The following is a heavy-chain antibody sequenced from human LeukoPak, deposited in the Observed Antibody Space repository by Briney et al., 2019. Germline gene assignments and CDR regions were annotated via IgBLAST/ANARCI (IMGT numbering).Heavy chain of an antibody. J-gene: IGHJ4*02. CDR1: GYSISSGYY. Sequence: SETLSLTCAVSGYSISSGYYWGWIRLPPGKGLEWSGSIYHSGSTYYNPSLKSRVTISVDTSKNQFSLKLSSVTAADTAVYYCARHSMVRGVIRSGLTQFDYWGQGTLVTVSS. D-gene: IGHD3-10*01. CDR2: IYHSGST. CDR3: ARHSMVRGVIRSGLTQFDY. V-gene: IGHV4-38-2*01.